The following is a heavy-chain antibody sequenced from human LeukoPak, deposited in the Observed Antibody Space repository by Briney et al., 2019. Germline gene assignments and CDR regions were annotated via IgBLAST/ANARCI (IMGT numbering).Heavy chain of an antibody. CDR2: INAGNGNT. J-gene: IGHJ3*02. V-gene: IGHV1-3*01. D-gene: IGHD4-17*01. CDR1: GYTFTSYA. Sequence: ASVKVSCKASGYTFTSYAMYWVRQAPGQRLEWMGWINAGNGNTKYSQKFQGRVTITRDTSASTAYMELSSLRSEDTAVYYCARGGSTALDAFDIWGQGTMVTVSS. CDR3: ARGGSTALDAFDI.